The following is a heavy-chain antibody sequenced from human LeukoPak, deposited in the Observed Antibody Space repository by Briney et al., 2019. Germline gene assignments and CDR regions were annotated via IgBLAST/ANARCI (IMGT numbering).Heavy chain of an antibody. Sequence: SETLSLTCTVSGGSISSSSYYWGWIRQPPGKGLEWIGSIYYSGSTYYNPSLKSRVTISVDTSKNQFSLKLSSVTAADTAVYYCAADSSGYYAFDIWGQGTTVTVSS. D-gene: IGHD3-22*01. CDR3: AADSSGYYAFDI. CDR2: IYYSGST. V-gene: IGHV4-39*01. CDR1: GGSISSSSYY. J-gene: IGHJ3*02.